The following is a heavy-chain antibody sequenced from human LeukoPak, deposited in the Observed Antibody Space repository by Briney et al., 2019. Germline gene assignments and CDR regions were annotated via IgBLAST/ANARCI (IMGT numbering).Heavy chain of an antibody. J-gene: IGHJ4*02. CDR2: INCNSGDT. CDR3: ARVKGIAAAGSFDY. D-gene: IGHD6-13*01. V-gene: IGHV1-2*02. CDR1: GYIFTGYY. Sequence: GASVKVSCKASGYIFTGYYMHWVRQAPGQGLEWMGWINCNSGDTNYAQRFQGRVTMTRDTSISTAYMELSRLRSDDTAVYYCARVKGIAAAGSFDYWGQGTLVTVSS.